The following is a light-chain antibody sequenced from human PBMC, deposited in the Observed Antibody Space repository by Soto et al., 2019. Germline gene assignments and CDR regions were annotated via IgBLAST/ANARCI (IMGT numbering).Light chain of an antibody. CDR2: LNSDDSH. J-gene: IGLJ2*01. CDR1: SGHSNYV. Sequence: QPVLTQSPSASASLGASVKLTCTLSSGHSNYVIAWHQQQPENGPRYLMKLNSDDSHRKGAGIPDRFSGSSSGAERYLTISSLQSEDEADYYCQTWDTGIRVFGGGTKLTVL. V-gene: IGLV4-69*01. CDR3: QTWDTGIRV.